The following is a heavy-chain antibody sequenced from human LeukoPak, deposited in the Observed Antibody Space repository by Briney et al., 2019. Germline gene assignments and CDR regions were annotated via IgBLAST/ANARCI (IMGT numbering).Heavy chain of an antibody. CDR3: ARGTTALDTLDV. CDR1: GYTFTSHD. CDR2: LNPDTDYT. J-gene: IGHJ3*01. D-gene: IGHD1-26*01. V-gene: IGHV1-8*01. Sequence: ASVKVSCKASGYTFTSHDINWVRQATGQGLEWMGWLNPDTDYTGYAQKFRGRLSITRNTSINTAYMELSSLGSEDTAVYYCARGTTALDTLDVWGQGTMVTVSS.